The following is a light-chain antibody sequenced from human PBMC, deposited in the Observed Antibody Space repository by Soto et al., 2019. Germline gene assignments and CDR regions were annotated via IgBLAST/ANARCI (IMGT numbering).Light chain of an antibody. Sequence: DIQMTQSPSTLSASVGDRVTITCRASQSISSLLAWFQQKPGKAPKLLIYKASSLESGVPSRFSGSGSGTEFTLTISSLQPDDFATYYCQHYNSYPTWTFGQGTRVEIK. CDR2: KAS. CDR1: QSISSL. J-gene: IGKJ1*01. V-gene: IGKV1-5*03. CDR3: QHYNSYPTWT.